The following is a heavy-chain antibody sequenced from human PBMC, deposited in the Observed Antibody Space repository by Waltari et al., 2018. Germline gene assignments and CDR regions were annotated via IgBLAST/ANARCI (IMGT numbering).Heavy chain of an antibody. D-gene: IGHD6-13*01. CDR2: IRSKPNNYAT. CDR3: TGGAVTGTDF. CDR1: GLPFSGST. V-gene: IGHV3-73*01. J-gene: IGHJ4*02. Sequence: EVQVVESGRGLVQPGGSLKLPCATSGLPFSGSTIHWVRQTSGKGLEWIGRIRSKPNNYATRYTASVEGRFTISRDDSENTAYLQMSSLMTEDTAVYYCTGGAVTGTDFWGQGTLVTVSS.